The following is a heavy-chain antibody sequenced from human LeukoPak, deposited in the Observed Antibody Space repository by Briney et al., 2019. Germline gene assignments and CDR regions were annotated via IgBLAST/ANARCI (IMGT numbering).Heavy chain of an antibody. CDR2: MRSSDNTI. J-gene: IGHJ3*02. D-gene: IGHD6-19*01. V-gene: IGHV3-48*01. Sequence: PGGSLRLSCAAYGFTFSSYSMNWVRQAPGMGLEWVSYMRSSDNTIYYADSVKGRFTISRDSAKNSLYLQMNSLRAEDTAVYYCVRDHQWAFDIWGQGTMVTVSS. CDR3: VRDHQWAFDI. CDR1: GFTFSSYS.